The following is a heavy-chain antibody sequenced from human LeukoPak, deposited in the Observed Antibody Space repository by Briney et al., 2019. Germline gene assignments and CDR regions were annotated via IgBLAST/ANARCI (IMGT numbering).Heavy chain of an antibody. CDR3: AREQDAPSFVAVTAIPHFDY. CDR2: ISTYNGNT. CDR1: GYSFISYG. V-gene: IGHV1-18*01. Sequence: ASVKVSCKTSGYSFISYGISWVRQAPGQGLEWMGWISTYNGNTNYAQKFQGRVTMTTETSTSTAYMELRSLRVDDTAVYYCAREQDAPSFVAVTAIPHFDYWGQGTLVTVSS. D-gene: IGHD2-21*02. J-gene: IGHJ4*02.